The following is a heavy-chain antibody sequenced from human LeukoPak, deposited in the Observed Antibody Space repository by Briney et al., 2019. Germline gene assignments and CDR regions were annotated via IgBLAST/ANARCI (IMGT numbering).Heavy chain of an antibody. Sequence: SETLSLMCVVYGGSLSDHHWTWIRQSPGKGLEWIGEINHSGTTNYHPSLKSRVTIPMDSSKNQFSLKLTSVTFADTAVYYCARGRVAPDYWGQGTLVTVSS. V-gene: IGHV4-34*01. J-gene: IGHJ4*02. D-gene: IGHD5-12*01. CDR1: GGSLSDHH. CDR2: INHSGTT. CDR3: ARGRVAPDY.